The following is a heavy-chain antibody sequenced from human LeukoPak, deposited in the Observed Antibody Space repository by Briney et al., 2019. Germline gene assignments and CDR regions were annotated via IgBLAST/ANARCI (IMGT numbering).Heavy chain of an antibody. CDR3: ARGKKYTGLDF. Sequence: GVSVKVSCKASGYSFPTYDINWVRQAPGQGLEWLGWISVNSGSTKNAQNIQGRVTLTTDTSTNTAYMELRSLRSDDTAVYYCARGKKYTGLDFWGLGTLVTVSS. D-gene: IGHD3/OR15-3a*01. CDR2: ISVNSGST. J-gene: IGHJ1*01. CDR1: GYSFPTYD. V-gene: IGHV1-18*01.